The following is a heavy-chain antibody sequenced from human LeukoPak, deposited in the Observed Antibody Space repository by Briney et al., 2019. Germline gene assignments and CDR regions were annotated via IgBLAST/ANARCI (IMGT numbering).Heavy chain of an antibody. CDR3: ARGRIAKIVVVHSFSYGMDV. D-gene: IGHD3-22*01. Sequence: SETLSLPCTVFGGPFNHYFWTWIRHSPGKGREWLGEINDYTGDSKYNPSLNSRVSISLEKSKNQLSLVLRSVTAADTAVYYCARGRIAKIVVVHSFSYGMDVWGQGPTVTVSS. CDR1: GGPFNHYF. V-gene: IGHV4-34*01. CDR2: INDYTGDS. J-gene: IGHJ6*02.